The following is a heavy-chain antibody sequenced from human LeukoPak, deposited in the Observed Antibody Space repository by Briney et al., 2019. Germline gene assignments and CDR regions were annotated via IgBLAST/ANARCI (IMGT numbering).Heavy chain of an antibody. CDR3: AKGSTGYFADL. D-gene: IGHD3-22*01. CDR1: GFTFNNYG. CDR2: ISNDGGGI. J-gene: IGHJ5*02. V-gene: IGHV3-23*01. Sequence: GGPLRLSCAASGFTFNNYGLIWVRQAPGKGLEWVAAISNDGGGIMYAAFVEGRFTISRDNSKNTLFLQMNSLRAEDTALYYCAKGSTGYFADLWGQGTLVTVSS.